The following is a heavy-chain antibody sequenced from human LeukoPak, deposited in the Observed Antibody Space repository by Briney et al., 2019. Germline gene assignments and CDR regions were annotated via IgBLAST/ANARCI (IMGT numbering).Heavy chain of an antibody. D-gene: IGHD3-16*02. J-gene: IGHJ4*02. CDR3: ARVISDPDRSPSRTTGTYRFDY. V-gene: IGHV1-2*02. CDR1: GYTFTGHY. CDR2: INPNSGGT. Sequence: ASVKVSCKASGYTFTGHYMHWVRQAPGQGLEWMGWINPNSGGTNYAQKFQGRVTMTRDTSISTAYMELSRLRSDDTAVYYCARVISDPDRSPSRTTGTYRFDYWGQGTLVTVSS.